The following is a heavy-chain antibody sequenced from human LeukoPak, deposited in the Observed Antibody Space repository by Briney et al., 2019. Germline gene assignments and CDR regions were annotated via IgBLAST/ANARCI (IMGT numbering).Heavy chain of an antibody. D-gene: IGHD5-18*01. V-gene: IGHV4-4*07. CDR2: IYVSGTS. CDR3: ARDDVDTPPFDY. CDR1: GASISSYY. J-gene: IGHJ4*02. Sequence: SETLSLTCTVSGASISSYYWSWIRQPAGKGLEWIGRIYVSGTSVYNPSLKSRVSMSVDTSKNQLSLRLRSVTAADTAVYYCARDDVDTPPFDYLGQGTLVIVSS.